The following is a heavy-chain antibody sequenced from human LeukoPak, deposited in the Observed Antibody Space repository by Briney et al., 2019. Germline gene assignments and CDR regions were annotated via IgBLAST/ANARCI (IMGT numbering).Heavy chain of an antibody. CDR1: GYTFTKYY. V-gene: IGHV1-46*01. CDR3: ARSHSYYYDSSGYYSDY. CDR2: INPSGGST. D-gene: IGHD3-22*01. Sequence: ASVKVSCKASGYTFTKYYMHWVRQAPGQGLEWMGIINPSGGSTSYAQKFQGRVTMTRDTSTSRVYMEVSSLRSEDTAVYYCARSHSYYYDSSGYYSDYWGQGTLVTVSS. J-gene: IGHJ4*02.